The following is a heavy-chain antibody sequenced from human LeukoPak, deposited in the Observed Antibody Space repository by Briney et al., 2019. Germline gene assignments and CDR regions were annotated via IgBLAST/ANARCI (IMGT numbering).Heavy chain of an antibody. D-gene: IGHD3-10*01. Sequence: GGSLRLSCAASGCTLNSYATSWVRQAPGEGLEWVSAISGRGADTYYADSVKGRFTISRDTSKNTLYLQMNGLRDEDTAVYYCAKQLDSGNYYPTGDDYWGQGTLVTVSS. CDR2: ISGRGADT. CDR1: GCTLNSYA. CDR3: AKQLDSGNYYPTGDDY. J-gene: IGHJ4*02. V-gene: IGHV3-23*01.